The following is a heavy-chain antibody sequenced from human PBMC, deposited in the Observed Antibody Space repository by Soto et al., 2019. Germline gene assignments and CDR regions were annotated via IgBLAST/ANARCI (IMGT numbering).Heavy chain of an antibody. CDR1: GFTFSRYW. J-gene: IGHJ4*02. Sequence: EVQLVESGGGLVQPGGSLRLSCAASGFTFSRYWMSWVRQAPGEGLAWVANIKHDGSEKSSVDSVKGRFSISRDNAKNSLYLQLNRLRAEDLAVYYCATLYGGRTRGYGGRSFDYWGRGTLVAV. CDR2: IKHDGSEK. CDR3: ATLYGGRTRGYGGRSFDY. D-gene: IGHD2-2*01. V-gene: IGHV3-7*01.